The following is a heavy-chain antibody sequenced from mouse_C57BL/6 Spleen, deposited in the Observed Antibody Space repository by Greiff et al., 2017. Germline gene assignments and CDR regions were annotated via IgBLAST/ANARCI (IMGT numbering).Heavy chain of an antibody. CDR2: ISYDGSN. Sequence: VQLKESGPGLVKPSQSLSLTCSVTGYSITSGYYWNWIRQFPGNKLEWMGYISYDGSNNYNPSLKNRISITRDTSKNQFFLKLNSVTTEDTATYYCAREDYSNYGGFAYWGQGTLVTVSA. D-gene: IGHD2-5*01. J-gene: IGHJ3*01. V-gene: IGHV3-6*01. CDR3: AREDYSNYGGFAY. CDR1: GYSITSGYY.